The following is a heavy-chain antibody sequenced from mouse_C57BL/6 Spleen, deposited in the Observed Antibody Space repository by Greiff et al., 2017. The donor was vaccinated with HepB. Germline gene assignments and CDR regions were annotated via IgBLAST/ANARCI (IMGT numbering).Heavy chain of an antibody. D-gene: IGHD4-1*01. Sequence: VKLQESGPELVKPGASVKLSCKASGYTFTSYDINWVKQRPGQGLEWIGWIYPRDGSTKYNEKFKGKATLTVDTSSSTAYMELHSLTSEDSAVYFCARTRNWDGVDYWGQGTTLTVSS. CDR3: ARTRNWDGVDY. CDR1: GYTFTSYD. V-gene: IGHV1-85*01. CDR2: IYPRDGST. J-gene: IGHJ2*01.